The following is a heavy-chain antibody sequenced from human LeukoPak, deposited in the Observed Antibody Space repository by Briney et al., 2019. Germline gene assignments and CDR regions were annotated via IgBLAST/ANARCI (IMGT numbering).Heavy chain of an antibody. D-gene: IGHD5-18*01. V-gene: IGHV3-30*03. CDR1: GFTFGTYG. J-gene: IGHJ4*02. CDR2: ISYDGRSK. Sequence: GGSLRLSCATSGFTFGTYGMHWVRQAPGKGPEWVAVISYDGRSKFYVDSVKGRFTISRDNSENTLYLQMNSLRTEDTAVYYCVRDPPRDTAMVWKYWGQGTLVTVSS. CDR3: VRDPPRDTAMVWKY.